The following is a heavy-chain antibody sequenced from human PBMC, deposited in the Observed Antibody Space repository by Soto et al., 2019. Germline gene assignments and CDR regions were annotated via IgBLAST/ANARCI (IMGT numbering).Heavy chain of an antibody. CDR2: IYPGDSDT. CDR1: GYSVTSYW. Sequence: LKISCKGSGYSVTSYWIGWVRQMPGKGLEWMGIIYPGDSDTRYSPSFQGQVTISADKSISTAYLQWSSLKASDTAMYYCARPPAPYSSSSYFDYWGQGTLVTVSS. J-gene: IGHJ4*02. D-gene: IGHD6-6*01. CDR3: ARPPAPYSSSSYFDY. V-gene: IGHV5-51*01.